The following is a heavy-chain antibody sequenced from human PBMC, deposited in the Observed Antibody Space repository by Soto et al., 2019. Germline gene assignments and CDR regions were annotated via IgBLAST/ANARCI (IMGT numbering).Heavy chain of an antibody. CDR2: IYYSGST. D-gene: IGHD6-13*01. J-gene: IGHJ5*02. V-gene: IGHV4-39*01. CDR3: ARRERAAGTDWWFDP. CDR1: GGSISSSSFH. Sequence: SETLSLTCNVSGGSISSSSFHWGWIRQPAGKGLEWIGSIYYSGSTYYSPSLKSRVTISVDTSKNQFSLKLSSVTAADTAVYYCARRERAAGTDWWFDPWGQGTLVTVSS.